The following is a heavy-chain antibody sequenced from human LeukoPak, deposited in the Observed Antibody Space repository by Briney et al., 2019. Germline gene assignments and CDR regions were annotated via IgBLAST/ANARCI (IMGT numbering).Heavy chain of an antibody. CDR2: IYPGDSDT. D-gene: IGHD6-13*01. CDR1: GYSFTSYW. J-gene: IGHJ4*02. CDR3: ARMASSWYRYFDY. V-gene: IGHV5-51*01. Sequence: GESLKISCKGSGYSFTSYWNGWVRQMPGKGLEWMGIIYPGDSDTRYSPSFQGQVTISADKSISTAYLQWSSLKASDTAMYYCARMASSWYRYFDYWGQGTLVTVSS.